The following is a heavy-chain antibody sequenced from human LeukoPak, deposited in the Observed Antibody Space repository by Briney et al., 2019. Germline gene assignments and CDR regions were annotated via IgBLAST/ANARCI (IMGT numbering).Heavy chain of an antibody. CDR2: ISGSGGST. V-gene: IGHV3-23*01. CDR3: AKRGDIVVVPAAIDY. Sequence: GGSLRLSCAASGFTFSSYAMSWARQAPGKGLEWVSAISGSGGSTYYADSVKGRFTISRDNSKNTLYLQMNSLRAEDTAVYYCAKRGDIVVVPAAIDYWGQGTLVTVSS. D-gene: IGHD2-2*01. CDR1: GFTFSSYA. J-gene: IGHJ4*02.